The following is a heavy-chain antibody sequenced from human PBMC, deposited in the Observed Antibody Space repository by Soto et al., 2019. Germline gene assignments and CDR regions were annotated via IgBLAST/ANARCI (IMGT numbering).Heavy chain of an antibody. Sequence: SETLSLTCTVSGGSISSYYWSWIRQPPGKGLEWIGYIYYSGSTNYNPSLKSRVTISVDTSKNQFSLKLSSVTAADTAVYYCAAYYYDSSGYGLKDAFDIWGQGTMVTVSS. CDR3: AAYYYDSSGYGLKDAFDI. CDR2: IYYSGST. CDR1: GGSISSYY. J-gene: IGHJ3*02. D-gene: IGHD3-22*01. V-gene: IGHV4-59*01.